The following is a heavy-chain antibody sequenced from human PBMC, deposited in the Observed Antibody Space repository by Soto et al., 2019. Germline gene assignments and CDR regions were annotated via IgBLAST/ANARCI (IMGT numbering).Heavy chain of an antibody. CDR1: GYTFSSYG. CDR2: IWYDGSNK. Sequence: GGSLRLSCAASGYTFSSYGMHWVRQAPGKGLEWVAVIWYDGSNKYYADSLKGRFTISRDNSKNTLYLQMNTLGAEDTAVYYCARDGIGGTVFRGYLDYWGRGTVVTVSS. J-gene: IGHJ4*02. CDR3: ARDGIGGTVFRGYLDY. V-gene: IGHV3-33*01. D-gene: IGHD1-7*01.